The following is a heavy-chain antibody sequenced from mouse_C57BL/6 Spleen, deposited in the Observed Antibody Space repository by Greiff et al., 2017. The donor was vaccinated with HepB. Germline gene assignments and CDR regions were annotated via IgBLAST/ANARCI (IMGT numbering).Heavy chain of an antibody. CDR3: TTRYDDGGEYFDD. CDR2: IDPEDGDT. Sequence: VQLQQSGAELVRPGASVKLSCTASGFNINDYYMHWVKQRPEQGLEWIGRIDPEDGDTEYAPKFQGKATMTADTSSNTAYLQLSSLTSEDTAVYYCTTRYDDGGEYFDDWGKGTTVTVSS. V-gene: IGHV14-1*01. D-gene: IGHD2-12*01. CDR1: GFNINDYY. J-gene: IGHJ1*03.